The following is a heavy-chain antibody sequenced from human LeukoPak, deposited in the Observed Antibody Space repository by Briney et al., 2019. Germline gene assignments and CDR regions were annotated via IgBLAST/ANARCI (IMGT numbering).Heavy chain of an antibody. Sequence: ASVKVSCKASGFTFTSSAVQWVRQARGQRLGWIGWIVVGSGNTNYAQKFQERVTITRDMSASTAYMELSSLRSEDTAVYYCAADGSDYCSSTSCRPTAVAGWGQGTLVTVSS. CDR1: GFTFTSSA. J-gene: IGHJ4*02. CDR3: AADGSDYCSSTSCRPTAVAG. CDR2: IVVGSGNT. V-gene: IGHV1-58*01. D-gene: IGHD2-2*01.